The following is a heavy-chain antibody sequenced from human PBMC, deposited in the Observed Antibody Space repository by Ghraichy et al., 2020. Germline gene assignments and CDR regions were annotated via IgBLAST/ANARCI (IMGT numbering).Heavy chain of an antibody. V-gene: IGHV4-59*01. CDR3: ARDREAAAAPDY. Sequence: SETPSLTCTVSGGSISSYYWSWIRQPPGKGLEWIGDICYSGSTNHNPSLKSRVTISVDTSKNQFSLKLSSVTAADTAVYYCARDREAAAAPDYWGQGTLVTVSS. CDR2: ICYSGST. D-gene: IGHD6-13*01. J-gene: IGHJ4*02. CDR1: GGSISSYY.